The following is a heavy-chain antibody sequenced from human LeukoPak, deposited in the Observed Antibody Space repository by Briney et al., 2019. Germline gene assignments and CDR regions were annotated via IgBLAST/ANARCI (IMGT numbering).Heavy chain of an antibody. D-gene: IGHD1-26*01. J-gene: IGHJ4*02. Sequence: PGGSLRLSCAASGFTFSSYEMNWVRQAPGKGLEWVSYISSSGSTIYYADSVKGRFTISRDNAKNSLYLQMNSLRAEDTAVYYCAKGYSGSYYGYSDSWGQGTLVPVSS. CDR2: ISSSGSTI. CDR3: AKGYSGSYYGYSDS. CDR1: GFTFSSYE. V-gene: IGHV3-48*03.